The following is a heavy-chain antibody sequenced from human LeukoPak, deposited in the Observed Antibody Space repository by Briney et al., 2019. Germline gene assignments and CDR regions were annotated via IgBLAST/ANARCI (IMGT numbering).Heavy chain of an antibody. CDR3: ARGGLPRDYYYYGMDV. CDR2: IYYSGST. J-gene: IGHJ6*02. V-gene: IGHV4-59*01. D-gene: IGHD3-16*01. CDR1: GGSISSYY. Sequence: PSETLSLTCTVSGGSISSYYWSWIRQPPGKGLEWIEYIYYSGSTNYNPSLKSRVTISVDTSKNQFSLKLSSVTAADTAVYYCARGGLPRDYYYYGMDVWGQGTTVTVSS.